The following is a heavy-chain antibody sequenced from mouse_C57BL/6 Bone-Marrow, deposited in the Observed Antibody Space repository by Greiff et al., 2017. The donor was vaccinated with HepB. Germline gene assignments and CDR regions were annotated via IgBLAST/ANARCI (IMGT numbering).Heavy chain of an antibody. V-gene: IGHV1-5*01. J-gene: IGHJ4*01. D-gene: IGHD2-2*01. CDR1: GYTFTSYW. CDR2: IYPGNSDT. Sequence: VQLQQSGTVLARPGASVKMSCKTSGYTFTSYWMHWVKQRPGQGLEWIGAIYPGNSDTSYNQKFKGKAKLTAVTSASTAYMELSSLTNEDSAVYYCTRIYYGYDEDAMDYWGQGTSVTVSS. CDR3: TRIYYGYDEDAMDY.